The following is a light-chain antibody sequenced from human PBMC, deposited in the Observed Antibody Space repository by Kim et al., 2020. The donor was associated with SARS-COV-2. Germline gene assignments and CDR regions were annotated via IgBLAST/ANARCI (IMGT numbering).Light chain of an antibody. Sequence: SYELTQPLSVSVALGQTARITCGGNNIGTKNVHWFQQKPGQVPVLVICGDSNRPSGIPERFSGSNSGNTATLTISRAQPGDEADYYCQVWDSSTGVFGGGTQLTVL. CDR2: GDS. V-gene: IGLV3-9*01. CDR1: NIGTKN. CDR3: QVWDSSTGV. J-gene: IGLJ3*02.